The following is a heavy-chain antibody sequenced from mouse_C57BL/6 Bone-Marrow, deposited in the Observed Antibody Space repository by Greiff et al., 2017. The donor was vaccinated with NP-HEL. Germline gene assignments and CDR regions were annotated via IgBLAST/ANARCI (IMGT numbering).Heavy chain of an antibody. CDR3: ARRVYYSIIDY. CDR1: GYTFTSYW. J-gene: IGHJ2*01. CDR2: INPSSGYT. D-gene: IGHD2-5*01. Sequence: QVQLQQSGAELAKPGASVKLSCKASGYTFTSYWMHWVKQRPGQGLEWIGYINPSSGYTKYTQKFKDKATLTADKSTSTAYMQLSSLTYEDTAVYDCARRVYYSIIDYWGQGTTLTVSS. V-gene: IGHV1-7*01.